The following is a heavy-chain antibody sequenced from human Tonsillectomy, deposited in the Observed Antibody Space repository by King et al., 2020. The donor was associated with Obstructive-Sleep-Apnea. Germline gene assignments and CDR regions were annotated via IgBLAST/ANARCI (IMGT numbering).Heavy chain of an antibody. Sequence: VQLVESGGGVVQPGRSLRLSCAASGFSFSSFAMHWVRQAPGKGLEWVAVISYDGSNQYYVDSVKGRFTISRDNSKNTLYLQMNSLRAEDTAVYYCAREYWSGYSTAFDYWDQGTLVTVSS. CDR3: AREYWSGYSTAFDY. CDR1: GFSFSSFA. CDR2: ISYDGSNQ. V-gene: IGHV3-30*04. D-gene: IGHD3-3*01. J-gene: IGHJ4*02.